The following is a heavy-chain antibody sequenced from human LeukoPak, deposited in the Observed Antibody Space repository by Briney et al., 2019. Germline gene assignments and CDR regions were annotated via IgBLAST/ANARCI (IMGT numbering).Heavy chain of an antibody. CDR2: ISGSGGST. CDR1: GFTFSSYA. D-gene: IGHD6-19*01. V-gene: IGHV3-23*01. J-gene: IGHJ4*02. Sequence: GGSLRLSCAASGFTFSSYAMSWVRQAPGKGLEWVSAISGSGGSTYYADSVKGRFTISRDNSKNTLYLQMNCLRAEDTAVYYCAKDHSSGWYVDLFDYWGQGTLVTVSS. CDR3: AKDHSSGWYVDLFDY.